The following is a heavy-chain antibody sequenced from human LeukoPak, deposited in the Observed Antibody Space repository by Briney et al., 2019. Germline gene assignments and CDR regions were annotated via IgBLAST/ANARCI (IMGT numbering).Heavy chain of an antibody. D-gene: IGHD3-22*01. V-gene: IGHV1-18*01. CDR2: ISAYNGNT. J-gene: IGHJ4*02. CDR3: ARVEYYYDSSGYYYVY. CDR1: GYTFTSYG. Sequence: ASVKVSCKASGYTFTSYGISWVRQALGQGLEWMGWISAYNGNTNYAQKLQGRVTMTTDTSTSTAYMELRSLRSDDTAVYYCARVEYYYDSSGYYYVYWGQGTLVTVSS.